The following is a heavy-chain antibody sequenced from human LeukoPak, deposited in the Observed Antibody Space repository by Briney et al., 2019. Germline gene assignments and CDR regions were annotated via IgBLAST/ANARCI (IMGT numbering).Heavy chain of an antibody. CDR2: LYNTGST. CDR3: ARLTADGRLYFVG. V-gene: IGHV3-53*01. CDR1: GFTVNSNY. Sequence: PGGSLRLSCAASGFTVNSNYLSWVRQAPGKGLEWVSTLYNTGSTYYANSVKGRFSISRDNSKNTLFLQMNSLRAEDTAVYYCARLTADGRLYFVGWGPGTLVTVAS. D-gene: IGHD6-13*01. J-gene: IGHJ4*02.